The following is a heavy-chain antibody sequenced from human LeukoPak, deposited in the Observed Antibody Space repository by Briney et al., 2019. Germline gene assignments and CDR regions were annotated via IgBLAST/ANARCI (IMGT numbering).Heavy chain of an antibody. V-gene: IGHV4-59*08. CDR1: GGSISSYY. CDR2: IYYSGST. CDR3: ARHDGGYCSGGSCFDY. Sequence: SETLSLTCTVSGGSISSYYWSWIRQPPGKGLEWIGYIYYSGSTNYNPSLKSRVTISVDTSKNQFSLKLSSVTAADTAVYYCARHDGGYCSGGSCFDYWGQGTLVTVSS. D-gene: IGHD2-15*01. J-gene: IGHJ4*02.